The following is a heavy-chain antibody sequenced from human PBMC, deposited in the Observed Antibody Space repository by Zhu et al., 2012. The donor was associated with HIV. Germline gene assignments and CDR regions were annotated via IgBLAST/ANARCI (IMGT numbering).Heavy chain of an antibody. D-gene: IGHD6-13*01. V-gene: IGHV3-30*02. J-gene: IGHJ4*02. CDR3: AKDRRIAAAGQYFDY. CDR1: GFTFSSYG. Sequence: QVQLVESGGGVVQPGGSLRLSCAASGFTFSSYGMHWVRQAPGKGLEWVAFIRYDGSNKYYADSVKGRFTISRDNSKNTLYLQMNSLRAEDTAVYYCAKDRRIAAAGQYFDYWGQGTLVTVSS. CDR2: IRYDGSNK.